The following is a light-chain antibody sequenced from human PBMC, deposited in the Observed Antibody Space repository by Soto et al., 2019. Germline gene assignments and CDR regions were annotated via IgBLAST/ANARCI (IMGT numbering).Light chain of an antibody. V-gene: IGLV1-40*01. Sequence: QPVLTQPPSVSGAPGQRVTISCTGSSSNIGAGYDVHWYQHLPGTAPKLLIYDNSNRPSGVPDRFSGSKSGTSASLAITGLQAEDEADFYCQSYDSSLSGWVFGGGTKLTVL. J-gene: IGLJ3*02. CDR2: DNS. CDR1: SSNIGAGYD. CDR3: QSYDSSLSGWV.